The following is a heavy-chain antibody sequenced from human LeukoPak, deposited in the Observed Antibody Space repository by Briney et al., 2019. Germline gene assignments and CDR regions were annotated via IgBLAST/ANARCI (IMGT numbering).Heavy chain of an antibody. Sequence: PGRSLRLSCAASGFTFNDYAMHWVRQVPGKGLEWVSGISWNSLSIAYVDSVKGRFTISRDNARSSLYLQLSSLRVEDTAVYYCAREMSWVAAAQTGYAFDIWGQGTMVTVSS. D-gene: IGHD6-13*01. V-gene: IGHV3-9*01. J-gene: IGHJ3*02. CDR3: AREMSWVAAAQTGYAFDI. CDR1: GFTFNDYA. CDR2: ISWNSLSI.